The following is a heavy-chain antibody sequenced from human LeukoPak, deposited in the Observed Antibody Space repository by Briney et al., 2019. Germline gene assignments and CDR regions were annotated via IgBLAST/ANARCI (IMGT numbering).Heavy chain of an antibody. J-gene: IGHJ3*02. D-gene: IGHD4-23*01. CDR3: KAVVTHDAFDI. CDR1: GFTFSSYA. CDR2: IIPIFGTA. V-gene: IGHV1-69*06. Sequence: PGGSLRLSCAASGFTFSSYAISWVRQAPGQGLEWMGGIIPIFGTANYAQKFQGRVTITADKSTSTAYMELSSLRSEDTAVYYCKAVVTHDAFDIWGQGTMVTVSS.